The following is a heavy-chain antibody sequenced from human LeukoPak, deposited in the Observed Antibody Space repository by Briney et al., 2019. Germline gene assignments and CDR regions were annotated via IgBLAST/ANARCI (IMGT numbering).Heavy chain of an antibody. D-gene: IGHD1-26*01. CDR1: GGTFSSYT. Sequence: ASVKVSCKASGGTFSSYTISWVRQAPGQGLEWMGRIIPILGIANYAQKFQGRVTITADKSTSTDYMELSSLRSEDTAVYYCARDTVGATGGDFDYWGQGTLVTVSS. CDR3: ARDTVGATGGDFDY. CDR2: IIPILGIA. J-gene: IGHJ4*02. V-gene: IGHV1-69*04.